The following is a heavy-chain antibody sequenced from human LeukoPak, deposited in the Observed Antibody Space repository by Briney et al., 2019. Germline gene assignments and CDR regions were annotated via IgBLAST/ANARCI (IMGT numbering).Heavy chain of an antibody. Sequence: GGSLRLSCAASGFTVSSNYMSWVRQAPGKGLEWVSSISSSSSYIYYADSVKGRFTISRDNAKNSLYLQMNSLRAEDTAVYYCASSSSIAAAGTTYFDYWGQGTLVTVSS. CDR3: ASSSSIAAAGTTYFDY. D-gene: IGHD6-13*01. CDR1: GFTVSSNY. CDR2: ISSSSSYI. J-gene: IGHJ4*02. V-gene: IGHV3-21*01.